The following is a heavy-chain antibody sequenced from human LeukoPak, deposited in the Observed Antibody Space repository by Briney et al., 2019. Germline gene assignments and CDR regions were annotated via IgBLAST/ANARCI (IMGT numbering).Heavy chain of an antibody. CDR3: ARHTANWYFDL. Sequence: PSETLSLTCTVSGGSISSYYWSWIRQPPGKGLEWIGYIYYSGSTNYNPSLKSRVTISVDTSKNQFSLKLNSVTAADTAVYYCARHTANWYFDLWGRGTLVTVSS. V-gene: IGHV4-59*08. J-gene: IGHJ2*01. CDR2: IYYSGST. CDR1: GGSISSYY.